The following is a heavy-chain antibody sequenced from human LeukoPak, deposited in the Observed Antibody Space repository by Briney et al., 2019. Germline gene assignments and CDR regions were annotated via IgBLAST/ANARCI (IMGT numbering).Heavy chain of an antibody. CDR2: ISSSSSYT. V-gene: IGHV3-11*06. CDR3: ARGGTMVRGVITSFDY. D-gene: IGHD3-10*01. J-gene: IGHJ4*02. CDR1: GFTFSDYY. Sequence: GGSLRLSCAASGFTFSDYYMSWIRQAPRKGLEWVSYISSSSSYTNYADSVKGRFTISRDNAKNSLYLQMNSLRAEDTAVYYCARGGTMVRGVITSFDYWGQGTLVTVSS.